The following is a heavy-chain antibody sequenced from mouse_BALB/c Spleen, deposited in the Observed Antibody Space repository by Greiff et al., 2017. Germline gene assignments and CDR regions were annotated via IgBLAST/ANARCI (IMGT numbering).Heavy chain of an antibody. D-gene: IGHD2-1*01. CDR3: ARSDYYDGNSWFAY. V-gene: IGHV1-7*01. Sequence: QVQLQQSGAELAKPGASVKMSCKASGYTFTSYWMHWVKQRPGQGLEWIGYINPSTGYTEYNQKFKDKATLTADKSSSTAYMQLSSLTSEDSAVYYCARSDYYDGNSWFAYWGQGTLVTVSA. CDR2: INPSTGYT. J-gene: IGHJ3*01. CDR1: GYTFTSYW.